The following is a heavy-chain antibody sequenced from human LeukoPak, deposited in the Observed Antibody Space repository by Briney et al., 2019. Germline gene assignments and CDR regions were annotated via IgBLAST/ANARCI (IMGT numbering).Heavy chain of an antibody. CDR2: IDHSGST. D-gene: IGHD2-15*01. CDR1: GYSISSGYY. J-gene: IGHJ6*03. V-gene: IGHV4-38-2*02. CDR3: ARLTLYCSGGSCFPYYYYMDV. Sequence: SETLSLTCTVSGYSISSGYYWGWIRQPPGKGLEWTGSIDHSGSTYYNPSLKSRITISVDTSKNQFSLKLSSVTAADTAVYYCARLTLYCSGGSCFPYYYYMDVWGKGTTVTISS.